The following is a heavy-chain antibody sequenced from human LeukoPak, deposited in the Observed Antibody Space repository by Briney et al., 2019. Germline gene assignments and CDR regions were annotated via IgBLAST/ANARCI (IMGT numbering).Heavy chain of an antibody. CDR1: GFTFSSYA. D-gene: IGHD3-3*01. CDR3: ARGYYDFWSGYRYYFDY. J-gene: IGHJ4*02. Sequence: PGGSLRLSCAASGFTFSSYAMHWVRQAPGKGLEWVAVISYDGSNKYYADSVKGRFTISRDNSTNTLYLQMNSLRAEDTAVYYCARGYYDFWSGYRYYFDYWGQGTLVTVSS. CDR2: ISYDGSNK. V-gene: IGHV3-30-3*01.